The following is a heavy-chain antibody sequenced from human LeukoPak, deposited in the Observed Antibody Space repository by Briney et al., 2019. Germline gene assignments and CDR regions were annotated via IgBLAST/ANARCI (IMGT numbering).Heavy chain of an antibody. D-gene: IGHD3-10*01. J-gene: IGHJ6*02. CDR3: AKDMVRGVLGMDV. CDR2: NTGSGTST. Sequence: GGSLRLSCAASGFTFSSYAMSWVRQAPGKGLEWISTNTGSGTSTYYADSAQGRFTISRDNSKNTLYLQMNSLRAEDTAVYHCAKDMVRGVLGMDVWGQGTTVTVSS. V-gene: IGHV3-23*01. CDR1: GFTFSSYA.